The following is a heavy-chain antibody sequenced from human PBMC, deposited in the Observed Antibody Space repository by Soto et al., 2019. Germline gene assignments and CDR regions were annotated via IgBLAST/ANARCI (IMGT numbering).Heavy chain of an antibody. CDR2: IYPGDSDT. CDR1: GYSFTSYW. Sequence: GESLKISCKGSGYSFTSYWIGWVRQMPGKGLEWMGIIYPGDSDTRYSPSFQGQVTISADKSISTAYLQWSSLKASDTAMYYCARRITIFGVVITYYFDYWGQGTLVTVS. J-gene: IGHJ4*02. D-gene: IGHD3-3*01. V-gene: IGHV5-51*01. CDR3: ARRITIFGVVITYYFDY.